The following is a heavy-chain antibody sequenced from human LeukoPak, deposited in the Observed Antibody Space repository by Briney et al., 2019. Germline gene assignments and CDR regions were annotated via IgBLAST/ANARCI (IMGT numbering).Heavy chain of an antibody. CDR1: GFTFSSYA. J-gene: IGHJ4*02. CDR3: AKDQSGSYYPEVGDF. D-gene: IGHD1-26*01. V-gene: IGHV3-23*01. CDR2: ISGSGGST. Sequence: GGSLRLSCAASGFTFSSYAMSWVRQAPGKGLEWVSAISGSGGSTYYADSVKGRFTISRDNSKNTLYLQMNSLRAEDTAVYYCAKDQSGSYYPEVGDFWGQGTLVTVSS.